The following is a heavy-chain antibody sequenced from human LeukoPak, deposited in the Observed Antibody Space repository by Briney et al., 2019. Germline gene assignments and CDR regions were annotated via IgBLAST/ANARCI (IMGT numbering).Heavy chain of an antibody. J-gene: IGHJ5*02. V-gene: IGHV3-23*01. CDR3: ARDGRFDP. CDR1: GFTFSTYG. CDR2: ISGSGGST. Sequence: GGSLRLSCAASGFTFSTYGMSWVRQAPGKGLEWVSAISGSGGSTYYADSVKGRFTISRDNAKNSLYLQMNSLRAEDTAVYYCARDGRFDPWGQGTLVTVSS.